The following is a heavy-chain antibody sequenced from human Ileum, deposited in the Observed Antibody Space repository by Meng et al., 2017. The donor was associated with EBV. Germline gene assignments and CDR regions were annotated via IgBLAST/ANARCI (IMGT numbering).Heavy chain of an antibody. D-gene: IGHD1-1*01. CDR3: ARDHGSSNWFYY. CDR1: GDSVSGRNYY. CDR2: AYYTGST. J-gene: IGHJ4*02. V-gene: IGHV4-39*07. Sequence: QLHLQESGPGLVKPSEPPSLTCTVAGDSVSGRNYYWGWIRQAPGKGLEWIGTAYYTGSTSYNPSLKSRVTISVDTSKSQLSLKVDSVTAADTAIYFCARDHGSSNWFYYWGQGTLVTVSS.